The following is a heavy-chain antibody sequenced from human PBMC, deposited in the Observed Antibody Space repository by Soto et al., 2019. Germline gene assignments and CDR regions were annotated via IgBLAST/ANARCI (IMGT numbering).Heavy chain of an antibody. CDR1: GGTFSSYA. CDR2: IIPIFGTA. V-gene: IGHV1-69*13. D-gene: IGHD3-10*01. Sequence: GASVKVSCKASGGTFSSYAISWVRQAPGQGLEWMGGIIPIFGTANYAQKFQGRVTITADESTSTAYMELSSLRSEDTAVYYCARDGRYYGSGSYYSFDYWGQGTLVTVSS. J-gene: IGHJ4*02. CDR3: ARDGRYYGSGSYYSFDY.